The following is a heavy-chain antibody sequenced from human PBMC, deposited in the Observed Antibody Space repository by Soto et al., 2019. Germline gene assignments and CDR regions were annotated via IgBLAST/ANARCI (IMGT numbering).Heavy chain of an antibody. CDR3: ARSRANRSGGSCYNWLDP. V-gene: IGHV1-18*01. CDR2: ISAYNGNT. J-gene: IGHJ5*02. CDR1: GYTFTSYG. Sequence: ASVKVSCKASGYTFTSYGISWVRQAPGQGLEWMGWISAYNGNTNYAQKLQGRVTMTTDTSTSTAYMELRSLRSDDTAVYYCARSRANRSGGSCYNWLDPLGQGTLVTVSS. D-gene: IGHD2-15*01.